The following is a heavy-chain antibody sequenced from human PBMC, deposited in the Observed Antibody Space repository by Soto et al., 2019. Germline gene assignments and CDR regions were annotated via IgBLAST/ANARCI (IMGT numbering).Heavy chain of an antibody. CDR3: ARGDGDY. V-gene: IGHV3-7*03. CDR2: IKPDGSNK. Sequence: GGSLRLSCAASGFTFSSHWMKWVRQAPGKGLEWVASIKPDGSNKYYVGSVKGRFTLSRDNAENSLYLQMDSLRAEDTAVYYCARGDGDYVGQGTLVTVS. J-gene: IGHJ4*02. CDR1: GFTFSSHW.